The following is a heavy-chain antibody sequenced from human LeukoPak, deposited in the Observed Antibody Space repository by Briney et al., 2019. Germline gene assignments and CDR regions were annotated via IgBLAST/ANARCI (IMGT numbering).Heavy chain of an antibody. V-gene: IGHV2-5*01. CDR3: AHRGGYSYGHGGFDY. J-gene: IGHJ4*02. CDR2: IYLNVDE. Sequence: SGPTLVIPTKTLTLTFTFSGFSLSTSGVGVGWIRQPPGKALEWLAFIYLNVDERSSPSLKSRVTITKDTPQNQMILTMTKIDPVDTPTYYCAHRGGYSYGHGGFDYWGEGTLVTVSS. CDR1: GFSLSTSGVG. D-gene: IGHD5-18*01.